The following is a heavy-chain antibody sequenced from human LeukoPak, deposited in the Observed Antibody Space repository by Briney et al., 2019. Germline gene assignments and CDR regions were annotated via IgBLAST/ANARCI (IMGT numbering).Heavy chain of an antibody. Sequence: SETLSLTCTASGGSISSYYWSWIRQPAGKALEWIGRIYTSGSTNYNPSLKSRVTMSVDTSKNQFSLKLSSVTAADTAVYYCARGTYSNYVHNWFDPWGQGTLVTVSS. D-gene: IGHD4-11*01. CDR1: GGSISSYY. J-gene: IGHJ5*02. CDR2: IYTSGST. CDR3: ARGTYSNYVHNWFDP. V-gene: IGHV4-4*07.